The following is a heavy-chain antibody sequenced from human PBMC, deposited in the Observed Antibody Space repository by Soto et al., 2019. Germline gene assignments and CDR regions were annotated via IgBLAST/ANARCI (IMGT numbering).Heavy chain of an antibody. CDR2: ISSSGSTI. CDR1: GFTFSSYE. V-gene: IGHV3-48*03. D-gene: IGHD2-15*01. CDR3: AREAAAWFDP. Sequence: EVQLVESGGGLVQPGGSLRLSCAASGFTFSSYEMNWVRQAPGKGLEWVSYISSSGSTIYYADSVKGRFTISRDNAKNSLYLQMNSLRAEDTAVYYCAREAAAWFDPWGQGTLVTVSS. J-gene: IGHJ5*02.